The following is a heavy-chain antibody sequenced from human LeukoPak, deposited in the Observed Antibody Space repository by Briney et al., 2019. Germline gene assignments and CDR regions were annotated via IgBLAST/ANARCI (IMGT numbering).Heavy chain of an antibody. CDR3: ARAEGSYDFWSGYYNWFDP. D-gene: IGHD3-3*01. Sequence: PGGSLRLSCVASGFTFSNYWMSWVRQAPGKGLEWVANIKQDGSEKYYVDSVKGRFTISRDNARNSLYLQMNSLRAEDTAVYYRARAEGSYDFWSGYYNWFDPWGQGTLVTVSS. V-gene: IGHV3-7*03. CDR2: IKQDGSEK. J-gene: IGHJ5*02. CDR1: GFTFSNYW.